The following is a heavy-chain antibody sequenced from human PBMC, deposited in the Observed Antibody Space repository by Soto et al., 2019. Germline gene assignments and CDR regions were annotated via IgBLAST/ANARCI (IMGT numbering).Heavy chain of an antibody. CDR1: GFAFSSYW. CDR2: INSDGSST. D-gene: IGHD3-22*01. CDR3: ARDRGHDSSGYYYYYYYGMDV. Sequence: GGSLRLSCAASGFAFSSYWMHWVRQAPGKGLVWVSRINSDGSSTSYADSVKGRFTISRDNAKNTLYLQMNSLRAEDTAVYYCARDRGHDSSGYYYYYYYGMDVWGQGTTVTVSS. J-gene: IGHJ6*02. V-gene: IGHV3-74*01.